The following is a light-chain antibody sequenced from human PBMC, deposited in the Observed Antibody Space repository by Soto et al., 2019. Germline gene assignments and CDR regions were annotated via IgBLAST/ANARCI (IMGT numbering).Light chain of an antibody. V-gene: IGKV1-27*01. Sequence: DIQMTQSPSSLSASVGDRVTITCRASQGISHFLAWYQQKPGKVPKLLIYAASILQSGVPPRFSGSGSGTDFTLTISSRQPEDVSTYYCQKYNTVPRTFGQRTKVEI. CDR1: QGISHF. CDR3: QKYNTVPRT. J-gene: IGKJ1*01. CDR2: AAS.